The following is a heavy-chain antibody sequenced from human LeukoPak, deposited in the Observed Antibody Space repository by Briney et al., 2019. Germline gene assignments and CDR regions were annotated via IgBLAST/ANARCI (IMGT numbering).Heavy chain of an antibody. V-gene: IGHV4-59*08. D-gene: IGHD3-22*01. CDR1: GDSIGNYY. CDR3: AKTIRKYYFDSSGYLFQQ. J-gene: IGHJ1*01. Sequence: SETLSLTCSVPGDSIGNYYWAWIRQPPGKRLEWIGNINYSGITDYNPSLKSRGTISIDASENQLSLRLSSVTAADTAVYYCAKTIRKYYFDSSGYLFQQWSQGTLVTVTS. CDR2: INYSGIT.